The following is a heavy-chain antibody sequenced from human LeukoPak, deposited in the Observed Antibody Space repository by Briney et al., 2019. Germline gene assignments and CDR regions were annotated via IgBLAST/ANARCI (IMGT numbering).Heavy chain of an antibody. V-gene: IGHV3-64D*06. CDR1: RFTFSTYT. Sequence: GGSLRLSCSASRFTFSTYTMHWVRQAPGKGLEYVSAISSNGGSTYHADSVKGRFTISRDNSKNTLYLQMSSLRAEDTAVYYCVNQISGWVYWGQGTLVTVSS. D-gene: IGHD6-19*01. CDR3: VNQISGWVY. CDR2: ISSNGGST. J-gene: IGHJ4*02.